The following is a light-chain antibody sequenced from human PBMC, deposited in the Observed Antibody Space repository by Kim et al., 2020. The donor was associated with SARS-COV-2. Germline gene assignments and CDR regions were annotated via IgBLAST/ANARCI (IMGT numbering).Light chain of an antibody. V-gene: IGKV1-5*03. CDR3: QQYSSYPNT. CDR2: KAS. J-gene: IGKJ2*01. Sequence: SASVGDRVTITCRASQGISTWVAWYQQKPGKAPKVLIYKASTLESGVPSRFSGSGSGTEFTLTINNLQPDDFATYYCQQYSSYPNTFGQGTKLEI. CDR1: QGISTW.